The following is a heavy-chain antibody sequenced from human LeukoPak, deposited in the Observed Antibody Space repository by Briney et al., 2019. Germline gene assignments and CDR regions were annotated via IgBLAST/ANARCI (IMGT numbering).Heavy chain of an antibody. Sequence: PSETLSLTCTVSGGSISSSSYYWGWIRQPPGKGLEWIGSIYYSGSTYYNPSLKSRVTISVDTSKNQFSLKLSSVTAADTAVYYCARGCITIFGAPFVYYYYGMDVWGQGTTVTVSS. CDR1: GGSISSSSYY. CDR3: ARGCITIFGAPFVYYYYGMDV. V-gene: IGHV4-39*01. D-gene: IGHD3-3*01. CDR2: IYYSGST. J-gene: IGHJ6*02.